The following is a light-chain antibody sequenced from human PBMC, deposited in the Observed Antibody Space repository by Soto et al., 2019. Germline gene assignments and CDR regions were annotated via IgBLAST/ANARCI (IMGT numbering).Light chain of an antibody. Sequence: IQKAVSESYGSGSIGNRVDRTSRASLPISNYLAWYQQKPGKIPNLLIYAASTFQAGVPSRFSGSGSGTDFTLPIQSLSRNHVGAHYDQKYNRVADHLGRGTKV. CDR1: LPISNY. V-gene: IGKV1-27*01. J-gene: IGKJ1*01. CDR2: AAS. CDR3: QKYNRVADH.